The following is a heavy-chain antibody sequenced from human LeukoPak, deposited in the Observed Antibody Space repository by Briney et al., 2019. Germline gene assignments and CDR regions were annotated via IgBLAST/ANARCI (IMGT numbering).Heavy chain of an antibody. Sequence: GGSLRLSCAASGFTFSSYAMSWVRQAPGKGLEWVSAISGSGGSTYYADSVKGRFTISRDNSKNTLYLQMNSLRAEDTAVYYCAKAGAYCSGGSCCSYDYYYMDVWGKGTTVTVSS. J-gene: IGHJ6*03. CDR1: GFTFSSYA. V-gene: IGHV3-23*01. CDR2: ISGSGGST. CDR3: AKAGAYCSGGSCCSYDYYYMDV. D-gene: IGHD2-15*01.